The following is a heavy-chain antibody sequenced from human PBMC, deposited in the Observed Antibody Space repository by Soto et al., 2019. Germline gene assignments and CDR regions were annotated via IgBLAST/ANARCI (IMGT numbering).Heavy chain of an antibody. CDR3: TSKKGWRQSPLDS. CDR1: GFIFRNAW. V-gene: IGHV3-15*01. Sequence: LVESGGGLVKPGGSIRLSCAASGFIFRNAWMSWVRQAPGKGLEWVGRIKSKSSGGTTDYAAPVEGRVAITRDDSKSILYLQMTSLTIEDTAVYFCTSKKGWRQSPLDSWGQGALVTVSS. CDR2: IKSKSSGGTT. J-gene: IGHJ5*01. D-gene: IGHD4-4*01.